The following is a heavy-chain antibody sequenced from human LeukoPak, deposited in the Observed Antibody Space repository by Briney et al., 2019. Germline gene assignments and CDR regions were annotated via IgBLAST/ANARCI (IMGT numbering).Heavy chain of an antibody. V-gene: IGHV4-59*01. CDR1: GGSLSGFY. D-gene: IGHD2-15*01. CDR3: AREGYCDRGTCNNWFDP. Sequence: SETLSLTCTVSGGSLSGFYWSWIRQPPGKGLEWIGYIYSSGSTNYSPSFRSRVTMSVDTSENQFSLKLTSVTAADTAVYYCAREGYCDRGTCNNWFDPWGQGTLVTVSS. J-gene: IGHJ5*02. CDR2: IYSSGST.